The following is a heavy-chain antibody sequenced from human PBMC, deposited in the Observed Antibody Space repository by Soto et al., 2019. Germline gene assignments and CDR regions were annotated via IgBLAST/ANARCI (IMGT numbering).Heavy chain of an antibody. J-gene: IGHJ1*01. CDR3: ARNGVVNYDSSGYYHEYFQH. CDR1: GFTFSSYE. CDR2: ISSSGSTI. Sequence: PXGSLRLSCAASGFTFSSYEMNWVRQAPGKGLDWVSYISSSGSTIYYADSVKGRFTISRDNAKNSLYLQMNSLRAEDTAVYYCARNGVVNYDSSGYYHEYFQHWGQGTLVTVSS. D-gene: IGHD3-22*01. V-gene: IGHV3-48*03.